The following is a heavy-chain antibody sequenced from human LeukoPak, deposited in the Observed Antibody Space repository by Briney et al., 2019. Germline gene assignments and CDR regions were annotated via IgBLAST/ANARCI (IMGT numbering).Heavy chain of an antibody. J-gene: IGHJ3*02. CDR3: ARDESGDNDAFDI. CDR1: GLIVSSNY. D-gene: IGHD2-21*01. CDR2: ISGSSNYI. V-gene: IGHV3-21*01. Sequence: GGSLRLSCAASGLIVSSNYMNWVRLAPGKGLEWVSSISGSSNYIYYADSVKGRFTISRGNPKNSLYLQMNSLRVEDTAVYYCARDESGDNDAFDIWGQGTMVTVSS.